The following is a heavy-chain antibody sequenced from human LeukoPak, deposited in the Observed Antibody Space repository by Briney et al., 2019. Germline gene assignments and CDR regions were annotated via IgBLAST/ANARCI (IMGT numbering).Heavy chain of an antibody. D-gene: IGHD2-2*01. CDR1: GFKFSDHY. Sequence: GGSLRLSCAASGFKFSDHYMDWVRQAPGKGLEWVSSISSSSSYIFYADSVKGRFTISRDNTKNSLYLQMNSLRAEDTAVYYCARAKGIVVVPAASAYWGQGTLVTVSS. CDR3: ARAKGIVVVPAASAY. J-gene: IGHJ4*02. CDR2: ISSSSSYI. V-gene: IGHV3-21*01.